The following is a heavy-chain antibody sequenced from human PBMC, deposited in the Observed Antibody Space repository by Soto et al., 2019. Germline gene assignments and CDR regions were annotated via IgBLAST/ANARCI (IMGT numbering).Heavy chain of an antibody. Sequence: SVKVSRKASGGTFSSYAISWVRQAPGQGLEWMGGIIPIFGTANYAQKFQGRVTITADKSTSTAYMELSSLRSEDTAVYYCVREGGDNWFDPWGQGTLVTVSS. CDR3: VREGGDNWFDP. CDR1: GGTFSSYA. CDR2: IIPIFGTA. J-gene: IGHJ5*02. V-gene: IGHV1-69*06. D-gene: IGHD3-16*01.